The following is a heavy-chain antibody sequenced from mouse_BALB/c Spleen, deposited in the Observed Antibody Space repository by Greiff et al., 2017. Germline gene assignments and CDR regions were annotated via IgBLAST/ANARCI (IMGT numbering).Heavy chain of an antibody. CDR2: ISSGSSTI. CDR3: ARNYAMDY. CDR1: GFTFSSYT. J-gene: IGHJ4*01. V-gene: IGHV5-17*02. Sequence: EVNVVESGGGLVQPGGSLKLSCAASGFTFSSYTMSWVRQTPEKRLEWVAYISSGSSTIYYADTVKGRFTISRDNPKNTLFLQMTSLRSEDTAMYYCARNYAMDYWGQGTSVTVSS.